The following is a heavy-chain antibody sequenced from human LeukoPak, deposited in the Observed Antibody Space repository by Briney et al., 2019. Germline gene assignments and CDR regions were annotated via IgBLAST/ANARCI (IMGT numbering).Heavy chain of an antibody. CDR3: AKCGRAYGDRGGGFDY. CDR2: IRYDGSNK. D-gene: IGHD4-17*01. Sequence: GGSLRLSCAASGFTFSSYGMHWVRQAPGKGLEWVAFIRYDGSNKYYADSVKGRFTISRDNSKNTLYLQMNSLRAEDTAVYYCAKCGRAYGDRGGGFDYWGQGTLVTVSS. V-gene: IGHV3-30*02. J-gene: IGHJ4*02. CDR1: GFTFSSYG.